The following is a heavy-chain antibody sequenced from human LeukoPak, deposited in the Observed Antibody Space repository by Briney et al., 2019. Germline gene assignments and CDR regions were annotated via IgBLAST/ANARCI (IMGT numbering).Heavy chain of an antibody. Sequence: GGTLSLSCAASGFTFSDYYMSWLRQAPGKGLEGVSYISSSGSTIYYADSVKGRFTISGDNPKNSLYLQMNSLRAEDRAVFACAREFCVSVDSSGYYLHYWGEGTLVSLSS. J-gene: IGHJ4*02. CDR2: ISSSGSTI. V-gene: IGHV3-11*04. CDR3: AREFCVSVDSSGYYLHY. D-gene: IGHD3-22*01. CDR1: GFTFSDYY.